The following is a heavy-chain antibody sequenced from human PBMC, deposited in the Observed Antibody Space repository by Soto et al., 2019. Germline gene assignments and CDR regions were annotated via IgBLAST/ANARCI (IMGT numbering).Heavy chain of an antibody. CDR1: GFTFTSSA. D-gene: IGHD6-13*01. J-gene: IGHJ6*02. CDR3: AAGTQTGSSSFYYYGMDV. V-gene: IGHV1-58*02. Sequence: SVKVSCKASGFTFTSSAMQWVRQARGQRLEWIGWIVVGSGNTNYAQKFQERVTITRDMSTSTAYMELSSLRSEDTAVYYCAAGTQTGSSSFYYYGMDVWGQGTTVTVSS. CDR2: IVVGSGNT.